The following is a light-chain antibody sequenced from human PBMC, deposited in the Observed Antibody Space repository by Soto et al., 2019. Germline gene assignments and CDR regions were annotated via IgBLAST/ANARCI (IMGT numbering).Light chain of an antibody. J-gene: IGKJ5*01. CDR1: QSVITS. V-gene: IGKV3-11*01. Sequence: EIVLTQSPATLSLSPGERATLSCRASQSVITSLAWYQQKPGQAPRLLVYDASNRATGIPTRFSGSGSGTDFTLTISSLEPEDFAVYYCQQRSNWPRITFGQGTRLEIK. CDR2: DAS. CDR3: QQRSNWPRIT.